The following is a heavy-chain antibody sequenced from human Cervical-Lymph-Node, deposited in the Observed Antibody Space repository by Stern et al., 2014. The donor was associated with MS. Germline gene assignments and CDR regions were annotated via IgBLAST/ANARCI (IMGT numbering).Heavy chain of an antibody. D-gene: IGHD6-13*01. J-gene: IGHJ4*02. CDR1: GETFSSDA. CDR3: ARGGSSWYSDF. V-gene: IGHV1-69*01. CDR2: IIPLTEIA. Sequence: QVQLGQSGAEVKKPGSSVKVSCKSSGETFSSDAISWVRQAPGQGLEWMGGIIPLTEIANYAQKFQGRVTITADEATRTAYMDLSGLRSDDTAVYYCARGGSSWYSDFWGQGTLVTVSS.